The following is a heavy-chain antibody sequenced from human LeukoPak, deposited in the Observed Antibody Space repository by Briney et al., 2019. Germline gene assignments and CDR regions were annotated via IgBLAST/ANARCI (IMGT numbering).Heavy chain of an antibody. J-gene: IGHJ6*03. CDR1: GFTFSDYY. CDR2: ISGSGSTI. Sequence: GGSLRLSCAASGFTFSDYYMSWIRQAPGKGLEWVSYISGSGSTIYYADSVKGRFTISRDNAKNSLYLQVNSLRAEDTAVYYCATTPTGGGQPMDVWGKGTTVTVSS. CDR3: ATTPTGGGQPMDV. V-gene: IGHV3-11*04. D-gene: IGHD2-15*01.